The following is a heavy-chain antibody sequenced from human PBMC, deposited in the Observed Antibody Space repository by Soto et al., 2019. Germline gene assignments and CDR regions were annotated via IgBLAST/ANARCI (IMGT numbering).Heavy chain of an antibody. Sequence: GGSLRLSCVASGFSFSEYTLSWVRQAPGKGLDWVSTISTSSSNIFYAASVKGRFTISRDNSKNTVFLQMNSLRGEDTAVYYCARDRIEAAGTPRFNYYYGMDVWGQGTTVTVSS. J-gene: IGHJ6*02. CDR3: ARDRIEAAGTPRFNYYYGMDV. V-gene: IGHV3-21*04. CDR2: ISTSSSNI. CDR1: GFSFSEYT. D-gene: IGHD6-13*01.